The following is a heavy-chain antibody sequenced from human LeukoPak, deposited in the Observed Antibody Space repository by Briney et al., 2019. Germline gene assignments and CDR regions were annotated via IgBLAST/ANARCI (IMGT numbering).Heavy chain of an antibody. Sequence: PGGSLRLSCAASGFTFSSYAMSWIRQAPGKGLEWVSAISGSGGSTYYADSVKGRFTISRDNSKNTLYLQMNSLRAEDTAVYYCAKDLSGSYLNYFDYRGQGTLVTVSS. CDR1: GFTFSSYA. D-gene: IGHD1-26*01. J-gene: IGHJ4*02. V-gene: IGHV3-23*01. CDR3: AKDLSGSYLNYFDY. CDR2: ISGSGGST.